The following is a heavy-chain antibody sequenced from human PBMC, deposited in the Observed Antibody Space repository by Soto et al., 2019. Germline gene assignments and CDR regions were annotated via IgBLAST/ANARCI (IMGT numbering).Heavy chain of an antibody. CDR2: ISSSSSTI. CDR3: ARSAFKYYYDSSGYLPDAFDI. J-gene: IGHJ3*02. Sequence: GGSMRLSCAASGLTFSSYSMNWVRQATGKGLEWVSYISSSSSTIYYADSVKGRFTISRDNAKNSLYLQMNSLRDEDTAVYYCARSAFKYYYDSSGYLPDAFDIWGQGTMVTVSS. V-gene: IGHV3-48*02. D-gene: IGHD3-22*01. CDR1: GLTFSSYS.